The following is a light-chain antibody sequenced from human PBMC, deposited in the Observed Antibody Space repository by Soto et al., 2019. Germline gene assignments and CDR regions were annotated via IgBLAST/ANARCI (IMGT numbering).Light chain of an antibody. CDR2: RNN. V-gene: IGLV1-47*01. J-gene: IGLJ1*01. CDR1: SSNIGSNY. CDR3: AAWGDSLSGYV. Sequence: QAVVTQPPSASGTPGQRVTISCCGSSSNIGSNYVYWYQQLPGTAPKLLIYRNNQRPSGVPDRFSGSKSGTSASLAISGLRSEDEADYYCAAWGDSLSGYVFGTGTQLTVL.